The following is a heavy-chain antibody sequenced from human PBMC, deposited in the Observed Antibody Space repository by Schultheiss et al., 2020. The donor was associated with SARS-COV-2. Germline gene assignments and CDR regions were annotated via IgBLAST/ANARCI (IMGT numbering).Heavy chain of an antibody. Sequence: GESLKISCAASGFTFSSYGMHWVRQAPGKGLEWVGRIKSKTDGGTTDYAAPVKGRFTISRDDSKNTLYLQMNSLKTEDTAVYYCTTVWYSSSWYDYWGQGTLVTVSS. V-gene: IGHV3-15*01. J-gene: IGHJ4*02. D-gene: IGHD6-13*01. CDR1: GFTFSSYG. CDR2: IKSKTDGGTT. CDR3: TTVWYSSSWYDY.